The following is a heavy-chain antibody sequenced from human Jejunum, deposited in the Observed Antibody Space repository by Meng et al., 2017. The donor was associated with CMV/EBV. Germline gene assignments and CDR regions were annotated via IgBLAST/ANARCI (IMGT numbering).Heavy chain of an antibody. D-gene: IGHD1-7*01. CDR1: TFNTYT. V-gene: IGHV1-69*02. CDR3: ATSTATASNYRRVWNL. J-gene: IGHJ4*02. Sequence: TFNTYTFNWVRQAPGQGIEWMGRVIPILNMADSAQNFQGRVTIIADRSTSTVYLELTSLRSDDTAVYYCATSTATASNYRRVWNLWGQGTEVTVSS. CDR2: VIPILNMA.